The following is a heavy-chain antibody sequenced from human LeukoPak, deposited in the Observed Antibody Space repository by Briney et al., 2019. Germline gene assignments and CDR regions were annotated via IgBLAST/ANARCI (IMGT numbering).Heavy chain of an antibody. CDR2: ISGSGTST. CDR3: AKDLSGGRWLVFDY. D-gene: IGHD6-19*01. V-gene: IGHV3-23*01. J-gene: IGHJ4*02. CDR1: GFTFSSYA. Sequence: GGSLRLSCAASGFTFSSYAMSWVRQTPGKGLEWVSAISGSGTSTDYADSAKGRFTISRDNSKNTLYLQMNSLRAEDTAVYHCAKDLSGGRWLVFDYWGQGTLVTVSS.